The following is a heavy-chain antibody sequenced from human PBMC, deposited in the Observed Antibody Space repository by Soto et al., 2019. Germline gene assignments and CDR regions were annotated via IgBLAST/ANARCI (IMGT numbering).Heavy chain of an antibody. J-gene: IGHJ4*02. CDR3: ARVTRDYFDSSGCFDY. D-gene: IGHD3-22*01. Sequence: PSETLSLTCTVSGDSISNYDWSWIRQTPGKGLEWIGHMFYRGSNKYNPSLQSRVTISVDTSKNQFSLRLSSVTAADTAVYYCARVTRDYFDSSGCFDYWGQGTLVTVSS. CDR1: GDSISNYD. V-gene: IGHV4-59*01. CDR2: MFYRGSN.